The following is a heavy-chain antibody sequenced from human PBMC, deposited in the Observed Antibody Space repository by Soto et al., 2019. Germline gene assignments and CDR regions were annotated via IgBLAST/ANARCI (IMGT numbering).Heavy chain of an antibody. CDR1: GYTLTELS. V-gene: IGHV1-24*01. Sequence: RASVKVSCKVSGYTLTELSMHWVRQAPGKGLEWMGGFDPEDSETIYAQKFQGRVTMTEDTSTDTAYMELSSLRSEDTAVYYCATSIVGATNPNARFFDYWGQGTLVTVSS. CDR3: ATSIVGATNPNARFFDY. D-gene: IGHD1-26*01. CDR2: FDPEDSET. J-gene: IGHJ4*02.